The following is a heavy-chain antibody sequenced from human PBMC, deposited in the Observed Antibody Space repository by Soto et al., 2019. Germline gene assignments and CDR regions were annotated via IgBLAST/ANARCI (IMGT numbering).Heavy chain of an antibody. CDR3: ATVNGHKYSYYGMDV. D-gene: IGHD2-8*01. J-gene: IGHJ6*02. CDR1: GYTFTSYG. Sequence: GPPVKFSCKASGYTFTSYGISRVRQAPGQGLEWMGWISAYNGNTNYAQKLQGRVTMTKDTSTSTAYMELRSLRSEDTAVYYCATVNGHKYSYYGMDVWGQGTTVTVSS. CDR2: ISAYNGNT. V-gene: IGHV1-18*01.